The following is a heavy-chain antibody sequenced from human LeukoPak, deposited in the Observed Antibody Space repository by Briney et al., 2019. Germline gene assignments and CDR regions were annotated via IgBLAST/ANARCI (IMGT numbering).Heavy chain of an antibody. CDR1: GFTFSDYY. D-gene: IGHD2-2*01. J-gene: IGHJ4*02. CDR3: ARERRGVVSPRAYYFDY. CDR2: ISSSGSTI. V-gene: IGHV3-11*01. Sequence: GGSLRLSCAASGFTFSDYYMSWIRQAPGKGLEWVSYISSSGSTINHADSVKGRSTISRDNAKNSLYLQMNSLRAEDTAVYYCARERRGVVSPRAYYFDYWGQGTLVTVSS.